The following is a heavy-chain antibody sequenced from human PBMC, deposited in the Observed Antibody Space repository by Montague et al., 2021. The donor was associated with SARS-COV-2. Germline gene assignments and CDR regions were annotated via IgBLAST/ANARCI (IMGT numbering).Heavy chain of an antibody. V-gene: IGHV4-34*01. Sequence: SETLSLTCAVYGGSFSGYYWNWIRQPPGKGLEWIGEINHSGSTNYNPSLKSRVTMSVDTSKTQFSLKLSSVTAADTAVYYCAGGARQGYGFRFGSIDSWGQGTLVTVSS. CDR3: AGGARQGYGFRFGSIDS. CDR2: INHSGST. CDR1: GGSFSGYY. D-gene: IGHD3-10*01. J-gene: IGHJ4*02.